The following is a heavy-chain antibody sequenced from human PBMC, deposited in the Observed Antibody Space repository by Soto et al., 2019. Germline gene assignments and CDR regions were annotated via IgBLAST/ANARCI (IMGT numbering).Heavy chain of an antibody. CDR1: GFSLSNARMG. D-gene: IGHD6-6*01. V-gene: IGHV2-26*01. CDR3: SRTQYSSSSGAGFDY. CDR2: IFSNDEK. J-gene: IGHJ4*02. Sequence: QVTLKESGHVLVTPTEPLTLTCTVSGFSLSNARMGVSWIRQPPGKALEWLAHIFSNDEKSYSTSLKSRLTISKDTSKSQVVLTMTNMDPVDTATYYCSRTQYSSSSGAGFDYWGQGTLVTVSS.